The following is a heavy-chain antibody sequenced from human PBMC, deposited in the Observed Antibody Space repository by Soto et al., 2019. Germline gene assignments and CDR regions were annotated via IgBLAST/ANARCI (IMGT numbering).Heavy chain of an antibody. CDR1: GFTFSSYG. D-gene: IGHD5-18*01. J-gene: IGHJ4*02. V-gene: IGHV3-30*18. Sequence: GGSLRLSCAASGFTFSSYGMHWVRQAPGKGLEWVAVISYDGSNKYYADSVKGRFTISRDNSKNTLYLQMNSLRAEDTAVYYCAKTRGRIQLWFFDYWGQGTLVTVSS. CDR2: ISYDGSNK. CDR3: AKTRGRIQLWFFDY.